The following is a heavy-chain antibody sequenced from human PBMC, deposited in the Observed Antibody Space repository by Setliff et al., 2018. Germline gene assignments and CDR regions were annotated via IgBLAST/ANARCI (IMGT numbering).Heavy chain of an antibody. J-gene: IGHJ6*02. V-gene: IGHV1-18*01. CDR1: GGIFSSYA. Sequence: ASVKVSCKASGGIFSSYAISWVRQAPGQGLEWMGWISAYNGNTNYAQKLQGRVTMTTDTSTSTAYMELRSLRSDDTAVYYCARVVGDYDYEDYYYYGMDVWGQGTTVTVSS. CDR2: ISAYNGNT. CDR3: ARVVGDYDYEDYYYYGMDV. D-gene: IGHD4-17*01.